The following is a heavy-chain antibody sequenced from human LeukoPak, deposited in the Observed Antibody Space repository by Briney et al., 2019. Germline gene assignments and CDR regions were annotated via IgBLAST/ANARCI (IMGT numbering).Heavy chain of an antibody. CDR2: INTDTGNP. D-gene: IGHD6-13*01. J-gene: IGHJ4*02. V-gene: IGHV7-4-1*02. CDR3: VRDPRLSNSWYYFDY. CDR1: GYTFTSYG. Sequence: ASVKVSCKASGYTFTSYGISWVRQAPGQGLEWMGWINTDTGNPTYAPGFAGRFVFSLDTSVNTAYLQITGLKAEDTAIYYCVRDPRLSNSWYYFDYWGQGTLVTVSS.